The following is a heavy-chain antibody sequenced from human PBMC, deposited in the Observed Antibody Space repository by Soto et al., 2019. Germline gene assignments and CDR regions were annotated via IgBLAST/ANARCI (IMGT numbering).Heavy chain of an antibody. V-gene: IGHV1-2*02. Sequence: ASVKVSCKASGYTFTGYYMHWVRQAPGQGLEWMGWINPNSGGTNYAQKFQGRVTMTRDTSISTAYMELSSLRSEDTAVYYCARDCPGGYNCPSHWGQGTLVTVSS. J-gene: IGHJ4*02. D-gene: IGHD5-12*01. CDR1: GYTFTGYY. CDR3: ARDCPGGYNCPSH. CDR2: INPNSGGT.